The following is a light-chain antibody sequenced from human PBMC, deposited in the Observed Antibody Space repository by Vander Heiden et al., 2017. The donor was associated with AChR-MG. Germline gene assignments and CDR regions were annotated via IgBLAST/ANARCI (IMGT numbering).Light chain of an antibody. CDR1: ALPKQY. CDR3: QSADSIRWV. J-gene: IGLJ3*02. Sequence: SYELTPPPSVSVSPDKTARITSSGAALPKQYAYWYQQKPGQSPVLVIYKDSERPSGIPERFSGSSSGTTVTLTISGVQAEDEADYYCQSADSIRWVFGGGTKLTVL. V-gene: IGLV3-25*03. CDR2: KDS.